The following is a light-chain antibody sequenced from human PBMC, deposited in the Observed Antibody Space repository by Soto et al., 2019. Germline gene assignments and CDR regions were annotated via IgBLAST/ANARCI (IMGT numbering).Light chain of an antibody. J-gene: IGKJ3*01. Sequence: DIQMTQSPSSLSASVGDRVTITCQASHDITNYLNWYQHKPGKAPKLLIYGASNLETGVPSRFSGSGSGTDFTFPISSLQPEDIATYYCQYCDYLPLFGPGTKVDIK. CDR1: HDITNY. CDR2: GAS. V-gene: IGKV1-33*01. CDR3: QYCDYLPL.